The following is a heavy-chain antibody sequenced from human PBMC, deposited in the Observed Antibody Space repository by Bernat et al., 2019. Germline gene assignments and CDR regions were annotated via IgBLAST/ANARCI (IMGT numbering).Heavy chain of an antibody. CDR3: AHRRSVAAPRNYGDFDY. CDR2: IYWDNDK. V-gene: IGHV2-5*02. Sequence: QITLKESGPTLVKPTQTLTLTCTFSGFSLSTSGVGVGWIRQPPGTALEWLALIYWDNDKRYSPSLKSRLTITKDTSKNQVVLTMTNMDPVDTASYYCAHRRSVAAPRNYGDFDYWGQGMLVTVSS. CDR1: GFSLSTSGVG. J-gene: IGHJ4*02. D-gene: IGHD6-19*01.